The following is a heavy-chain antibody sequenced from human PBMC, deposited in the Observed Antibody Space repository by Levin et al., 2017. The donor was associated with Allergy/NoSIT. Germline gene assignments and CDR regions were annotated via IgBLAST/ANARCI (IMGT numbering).Heavy chain of an antibody. D-gene: IGHD3-10*01. CDR2: ISAYNGNT. V-gene: IGHV1-18*01. J-gene: IGHJ6*03. CDR3: ASDPSHYYGSGSYPPPYYYMDV. Sequence: GESLKISCKASGYTFTSYGISWVRQAPGQGLEWMGWISAYNGNTNYAQTLQGRVTMTTDTSTSTAYMELRSLRSDDTAVYYCASDPSHYYGSGSYPPPYYYMDVWGKGTTVTVSS. CDR1: GYTFTSYG.